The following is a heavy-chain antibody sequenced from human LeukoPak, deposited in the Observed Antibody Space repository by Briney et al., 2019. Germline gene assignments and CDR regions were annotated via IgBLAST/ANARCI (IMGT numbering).Heavy chain of an antibody. V-gene: IGHV4-59*01. Sequence: SETLSLTCTVSDDSITMYYWSWIRQPPGKGLEWIGYIYYSGSTNYNPSLKSRVTISVDTSKNQFSLKLSSVTAADTAVYYCAGGYSYGSTYYYMDVWGKGTTVTISS. J-gene: IGHJ6*03. CDR2: IYYSGST. CDR1: DDSITMYY. CDR3: AGGYSYGSTYYYMDV. D-gene: IGHD5-18*01.